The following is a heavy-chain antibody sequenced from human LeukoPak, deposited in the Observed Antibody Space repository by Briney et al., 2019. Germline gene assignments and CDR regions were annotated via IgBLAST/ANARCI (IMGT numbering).Heavy chain of an antibody. CDR2: INHSGST. CDR3: ARGYYYDSSGYTRPPRKLYYFDY. CDR1: GGSFSGYY. D-gene: IGHD3-22*01. Sequence: SETLSLTCAVYGGSFSGYYWGWIRQPPGKGLEWIGEINHSGSTNYNPSLKSRVTISVDTSKNQFSLKLSSVTAADTAVYYCARGYYYDSSGYTRPPRKLYYFDYWGQGTLVTVSS. V-gene: IGHV4-34*01. J-gene: IGHJ4*02.